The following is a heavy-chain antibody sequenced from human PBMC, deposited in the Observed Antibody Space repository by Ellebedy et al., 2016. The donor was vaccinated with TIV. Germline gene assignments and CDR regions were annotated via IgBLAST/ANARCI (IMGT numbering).Heavy chain of an antibody. J-gene: IGHJ4*02. Sequence: MPSETLSLTCSVSGGSISSYYWSWIRQRPGKGLEWIGNFLYSGSTNYNPSLKSRVTIAVNTSKNQFSLKLSYVTAADTAVFYCASGFSYGLLDYWGQGTLVAVSS. CDR3: ASGFSYGLLDY. D-gene: IGHD5-18*01. V-gene: IGHV4-59*01. CDR1: GGSISSYY. CDR2: FLYSGST.